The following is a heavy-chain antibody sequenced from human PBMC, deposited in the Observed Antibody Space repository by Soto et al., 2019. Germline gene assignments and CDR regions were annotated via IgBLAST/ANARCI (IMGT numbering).Heavy chain of an antibody. Sequence: GGSLRLSCAASGFTFSSYAMHWVRQAPGKGLEWVAVISYDGSNKYYADSVKGRFTISRDNSKNTLYLQMNSLRAEDTAVYYCARAPPSYGRFDYWGQGTLVTVSS. CDR3: ARAPPSYGRFDY. J-gene: IGHJ4*02. CDR1: GFTFSSYA. V-gene: IGHV3-30-3*01. D-gene: IGHD5-18*01. CDR2: ISYDGSNK.